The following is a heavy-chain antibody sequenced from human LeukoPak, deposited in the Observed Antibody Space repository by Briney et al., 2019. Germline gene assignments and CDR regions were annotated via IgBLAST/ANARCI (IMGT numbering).Heavy chain of an antibody. CDR1: GFTSVAYA. CDR2: ISGGGVTT. CDR3: ARNQQLGGHSYYYYGMDV. D-gene: IGHD3-16*01. Sequence: GGSLRLSCVGSGFTSVAYALTWARQAPGKGLEWVSGISGGGVTTYYADSVKGRFTISRDNSKNTLYLQMNSLRADDTAIYYCARNQQLGGHSYYYYGMDVWGQGTTVTVSS. V-gene: IGHV3-23*01. J-gene: IGHJ6*02.